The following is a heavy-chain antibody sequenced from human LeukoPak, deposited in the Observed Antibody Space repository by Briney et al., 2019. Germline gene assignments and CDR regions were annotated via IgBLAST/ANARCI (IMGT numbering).Heavy chain of an antibody. D-gene: IGHD3-10*01. CDR2: IRYDGSNK. Sequence: RGSLRLSCAASGFTFSSYGMHWVRQAPGKGLEWVAFIRYDGSNKYYADSVKGRFTISRDNSKNTLYLQMNSLRAEDTAVYYCARVYYYGSGSQGNDYWGQGTLVTVSS. J-gene: IGHJ4*02. CDR1: GFTFSSYG. V-gene: IGHV3-30*02. CDR3: ARVYYYGSGSQGNDY.